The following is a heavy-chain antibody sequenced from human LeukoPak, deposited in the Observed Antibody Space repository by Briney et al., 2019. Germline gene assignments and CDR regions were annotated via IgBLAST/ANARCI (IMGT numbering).Heavy chain of an antibody. Sequence: PGGSLRLSCAASGFIFSSDALSWVRQAPGKGLVWVSRINSDGSSTSYADSVKGRFTISRDNAKNTLYLQMNNLRAEDTAVYYCSSGNSHAFDIWGQGTMVTVSS. CDR1: GFIFSSDA. V-gene: IGHV3-74*01. J-gene: IGHJ3*02. CDR2: INSDGSST. CDR3: SSGNSHAFDI. D-gene: IGHD4-23*01.